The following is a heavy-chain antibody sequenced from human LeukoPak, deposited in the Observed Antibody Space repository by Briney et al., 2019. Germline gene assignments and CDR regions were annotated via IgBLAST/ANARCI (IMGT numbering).Heavy chain of an antibody. CDR2: TYYRSTRYN. Sequence: SQTLSLTCAISGDSVSSNSVTWNWIRQSPSRGLEWLRRTYYRSTRYNDDAVSVRGRITVNPDTSKNQFSLHLNSVTPEDTAVYYCARRLTQYDCFDPWGQGILVTVSS. V-gene: IGHV6-1*01. CDR1: GDSVSSNSVT. CDR3: ARRLTQYDCFDP. D-gene: IGHD2-2*01. J-gene: IGHJ5*02.